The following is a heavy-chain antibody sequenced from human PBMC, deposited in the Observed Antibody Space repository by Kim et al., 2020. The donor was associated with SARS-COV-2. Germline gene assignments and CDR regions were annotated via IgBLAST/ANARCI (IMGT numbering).Heavy chain of an antibody. CDR2: INCGSGNT. Sequence: ASVKVSCKASGYSFSDYAIHWVRQAPGQRPEWMGWINCGSGNTKYAAKFQGRFTITRDTSASTAYLEVSGLRSEDTAMYFCTTGIQTIRYYFDYWGLGTLVTVSS. CDR1: GYSFSDYA. V-gene: IGHV1-3*01. D-gene: IGHD1-20*01. CDR3: TTGIQTIRYYFDY. J-gene: IGHJ4*02.